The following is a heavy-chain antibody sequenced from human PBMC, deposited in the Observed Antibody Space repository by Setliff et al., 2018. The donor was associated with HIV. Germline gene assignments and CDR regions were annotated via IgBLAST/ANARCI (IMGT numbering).Heavy chain of an antibody. D-gene: IGHD5-12*01. V-gene: IGHV4-4*08. CDR3: ARQVSIPGVAITPVDY. Sequence: SETLSLTCTVSGGSINSYYWSWIRLPPGRGLEWIGYVSTSGSTKYNPSLKSRLTIFMDTAKSQLSLWLSSVTAADTATYYCARQVSIPGVAITPVDYWGQGALVTVSS. CDR1: GGSINSYY. J-gene: IGHJ4*02. CDR2: VSTSGST.